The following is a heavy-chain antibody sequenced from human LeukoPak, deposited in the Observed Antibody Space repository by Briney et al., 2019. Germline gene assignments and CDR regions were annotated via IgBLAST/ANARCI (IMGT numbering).Heavy chain of an antibody. CDR1: GGSFSGYY. Sequence: SETLSLTCAVYGGSFSGYYWSWIRQPPGKGLEWTGEINHSGSTNYNPSLKSRVTISVDTSKNQFSLKLSSVTAADTAVYYCARGPGLYCSGGSCYYNYYYGMDVWGQGTTVTVSS. CDR2: INHSGST. D-gene: IGHD2-15*01. J-gene: IGHJ6*02. CDR3: ARGPGLYCSGGSCYYNYYYGMDV. V-gene: IGHV4-34*01.